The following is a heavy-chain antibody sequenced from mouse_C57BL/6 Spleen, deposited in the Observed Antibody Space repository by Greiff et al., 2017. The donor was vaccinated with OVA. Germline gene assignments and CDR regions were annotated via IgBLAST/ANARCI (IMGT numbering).Heavy chain of an antibody. D-gene: IGHD2-2*01. CDR2: IYPGSGST. J-gene: IGHJ2*01. Sequence: QVQLQQPGAELVKPGASVKMSCKASGYTFTSYWITWVKQRPGQGLEWIGDIYPGSGSTNYNEKFKSKATLTVDTSSSTAYMQLSSLTSEDSAVYYCARRVYYGYDGYYFDYWGQGTTLTVSS. CDR3: ARRVYYGYDGYYFDY. CDR1: GYTFTSYW. V-gene: IGHV1-55*01.